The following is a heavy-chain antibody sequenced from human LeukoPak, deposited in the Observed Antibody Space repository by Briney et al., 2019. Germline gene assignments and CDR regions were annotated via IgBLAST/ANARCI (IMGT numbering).Heavy chain of an antibody. V-gene: IGHV4-34*01. CDR3: ARGGEEYCYGSASQDY. Sequence: PSETLSLTCAVYGGSFSAYYWSWIRQPPGKGLEWIGEINPSGSTNYSPSLRSRVTISVDTSKNQFSLKLSSVTAADTAVYYCARGGEEYCYGSASQDYWGQGTLVTVSS. D-gene: IGHD3-10*01. CDR2: INPSGST. CDR1: GGSFSAYY. J-gene: IGHJ4*02.